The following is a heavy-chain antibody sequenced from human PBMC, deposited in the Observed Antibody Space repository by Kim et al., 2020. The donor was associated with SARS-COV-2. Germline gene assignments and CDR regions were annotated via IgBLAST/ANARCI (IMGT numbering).Heavy chain of an antibody. CDR1: GFTFSSYW. CDR2: IKGDGSTT. V-gene: IGHV3-74*01. Sequence: GGSLRLSCVASGFTFSSYWMHWVRQAPGKGLGWVSHIKGDGSTTNYADSGKGRFTISRDNAKNTLYLQMNSLRAEDTAGYYCTSVPGDGGIWGQGTMVTVSS. D-gene: IGHD3-10*01. J-gene: IGHJ3*02. CDR3: TSVPGDGGI.